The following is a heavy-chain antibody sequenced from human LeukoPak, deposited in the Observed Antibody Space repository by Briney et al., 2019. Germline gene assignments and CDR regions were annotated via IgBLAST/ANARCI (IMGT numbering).Heavy chain of an antibody. D-gene: IGHD3-22*01. CDR3: AKDYDSSGWAAFDI. CDR2: ISYDGSNK. J-gene: IGHJ3*02. CDR1: GFTFSSYG. V-gene: IGHV3-30*18. Sequence: GGSLRLSCAASGFTFSSYGMHWVRQAPGKGLEWVAVISYDGSNKYYADSVKGRLTISRDNSKNTLYLQMNSLRAEDTAVYYCAKDYDSSGWAAFDIWGQGTMVTVSS.